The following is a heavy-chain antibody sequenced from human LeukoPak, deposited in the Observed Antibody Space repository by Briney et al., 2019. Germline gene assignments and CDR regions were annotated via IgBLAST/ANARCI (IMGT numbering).Heavy chain of an antibody. CDR3: AREFGRCSGDNCFYFFDS. D-gene: IGHD2-15*01. V-gene: IGHV1-18*01. CDR2: INTHKGHT. J-gene: IGHJ4*02. Sequence: ASVKVSCKASGYTLTNYNISGVRQAPGQGLEWMGWINTHKGHTNFLQKFQGRVTVTTDISTNTAYMELRRLRSDDTAVYYCAREFGRCSGDNCFYFFDSWGQGSLVIVSS. CDR1: GYTLTNYN.